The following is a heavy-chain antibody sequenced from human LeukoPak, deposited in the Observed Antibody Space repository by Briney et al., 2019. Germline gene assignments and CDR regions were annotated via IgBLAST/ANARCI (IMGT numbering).Heavy chain of an antibody. J-gene: IGHJ5*02. CDR1: GYTFSAFY. Sequence: ASVKVSCKTSGYTFSAFYMHWVRQAPGQGPEWMGWINPDSGGSEYGQKFQGRVTFTSDTSSTTIYMEVRSLKSDDTAVYYCARDKNWFDPWGQGTLVTVSS. CDR3: ARDKNWFDP. V-gene: IGHV1-2*02. CDR2: INPDSGGS.